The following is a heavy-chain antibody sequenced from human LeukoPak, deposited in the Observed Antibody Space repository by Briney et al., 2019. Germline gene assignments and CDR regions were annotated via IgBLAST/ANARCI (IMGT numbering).Heavy chain of an antibody. V-gene: IGHV1-69*06. J-gene: IGHJ3*02. D-gene: IGHD3-22*01. CDR3: ARGLGAHYYDSSGHIDAFDI. CDR1: GGTFSSYA. CDR2: IIPIFGTA. Sequence: AASVKVSCKASGGTFSSYAISWVRQAPGQGLEWVGGIIPIFGTANYAQKFQGRVTITADKSTSTAYMELSSLRSEDTAVYYCARGLGAHYYDSSGHIDAFDIWGQGTMVTVSS.